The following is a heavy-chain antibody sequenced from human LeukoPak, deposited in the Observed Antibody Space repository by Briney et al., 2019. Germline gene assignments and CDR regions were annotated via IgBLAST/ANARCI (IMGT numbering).Heavy chain of an antibody. J-gene: IGHJ4*02. CDR3: ASYGSEQL. Sequence: PSETLSLTRTVSGGSISSSSYYWGWIRQPPGKGLEWIGSIYYSGSTFHNPSLKSRVTISVDTSKNQFSLKLSSVNAADTAVYYCASYGSEQLWGQGTLVTVSS. CDR2: IYYSGST. D-gene: IGHD3-10*01. CDR1: GGSISSSSYY. V-gene: IGHV4-39*01.